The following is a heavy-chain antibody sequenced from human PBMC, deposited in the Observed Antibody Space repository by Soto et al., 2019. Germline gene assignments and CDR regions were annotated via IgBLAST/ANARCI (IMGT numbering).Heavy chain of an antibody. Sequence: SETLSLTCTVSGGSISSSSYYWGWIRQPPGKGLEWIGSIYYSGSTYYNPSLKSRVTISVDTSKNQFSLKLSSVTAADTAVYYCARPTYDSSGYRFDYWGQGTLVTVSS. CDR2: IYYSGST. CDR1: GGSISSSSYY. J-gene: IGHJ4*02. D-gene: IGHD3-22*01. V-gene: IGHV4-39*01. CDR3: ARPTYDSSGYRFDY.